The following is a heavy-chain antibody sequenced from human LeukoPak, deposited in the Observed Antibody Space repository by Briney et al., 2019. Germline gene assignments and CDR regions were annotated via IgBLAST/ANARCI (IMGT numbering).Heavy chain of an antibody. D-gene: IGHD5-24*01. CDR1: GGSISSYY. V-gene: IGHV4-59*01. CDR2: IYYSGST. J-gene: IGHJ4*02. Sequence: SETLSLTCTVSGGSISSYYWSRIRQPPGKGLEWIGYIYYSGSTNYNPSLKSRGTISVDTSKNQFSLKLSSVTAADTAVYHCERGNIGPNRYCYNLGYWGQGTLVTVSS. CDR3: ERGNIGPNRYCYNLGY.